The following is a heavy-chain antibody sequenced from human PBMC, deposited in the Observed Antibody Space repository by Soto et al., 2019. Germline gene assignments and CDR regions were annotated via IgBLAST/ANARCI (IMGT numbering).Heavy chain of an antibody. D-gene: IGHD6-13*01. Sequence: GGSLRLSCAVSGFILNNAWMSWVRQAPGKGLEWVARIRSKTDGGTTDYAAPVKGRFTISRDDSKNTLYLQMNGLKSEDTAVYFCAALRRYLAGFDPWGQGTRVTVSS. CDR2: IRSKTDGGTT. CDR3: AALRRYLAGFDP. J-gene: IGHJ5*02. CDR1: GFILNNAW. V-gene: IGHV3-15*01.